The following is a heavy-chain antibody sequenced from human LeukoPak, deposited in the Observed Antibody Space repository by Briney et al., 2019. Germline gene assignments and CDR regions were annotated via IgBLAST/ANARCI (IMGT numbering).Heavy chain of an antibody. CDR2: ISSSSSYI. Sequence: GGPLRLSCAASGFTFSSYSMNWVRQAPGKGLEWVSSISSSSSYIYYADSVKGRFTISRDNAKNSLYLQMNSLRAEDTAVYYCARVGYCSSTSCYAFDYWGQGTLVTVSS. V-gene: IGHV3-21*01. J-gene: IGHJ4*02. CDR1: GFTFSSYS. D-gene: IGHD2-2*03. CDR3: ARVGYCSSTSCYAFDY.